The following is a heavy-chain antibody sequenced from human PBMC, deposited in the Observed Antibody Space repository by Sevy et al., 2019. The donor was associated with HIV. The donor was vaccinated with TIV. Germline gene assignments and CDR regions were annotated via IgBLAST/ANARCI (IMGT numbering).Heavy chain of an antibody. CDR1: GYSFTTYG. Sequence: ASGKVSCKASGYSFTTYGISWVRQAPRQGLEWMGWISAYSGDTNYAETFQDRISLTMDTSTTTAYMDLRSLRPGDTAVYYCASYSNYDYFDYWGQGTLVTVSS. V-gene: IGHV1-18*01. CDR3: ASYSNYDYFDY. J-gene: IGHJ4*02. D-gene: IGHD4-4*01. CDR2: ISAYSGDT.